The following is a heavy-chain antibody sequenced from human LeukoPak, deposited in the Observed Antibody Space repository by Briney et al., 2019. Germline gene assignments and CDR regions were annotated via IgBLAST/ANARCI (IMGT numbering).Heavy chain of an antibody. CDR1: GFTFSTYA. J-gene: IGHJ4*02. D-gene: IGHD3-9*01. CDR2: ISGSDANT. Sequence: PGGSLRLSCAASGFTFSTYAMSWVRQAPGKGLEWVSTISGSDANTYYADSVRGRFTISRDNSKNTLYLHMNSLRAEDTAVYYCAKERAGYINPYYFDYWGQGTLVTVSS. CDR3: AKERAGYINPYYFDY. V-gene: IGHV3-23*01.